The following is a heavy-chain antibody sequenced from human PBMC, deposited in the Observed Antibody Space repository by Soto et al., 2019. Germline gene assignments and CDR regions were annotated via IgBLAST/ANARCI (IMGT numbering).Heavy chain of an antibody. CDR3: AREYSSSSQYLYFDV. Sequence: QVQLVQSGAEVKKPGSSVKVSCKVSGGIFSSYAMGWVRQAPGQGLEWMAGIIPITGTTNRAQKFQGRVTVTADESTTTVYMELSSLTAEDTAVYYCAREYSSSSQYLYFDVWGRGTLVTVSS. CDR2: IIPITGTT. V-gene: IGHV1-69*01. CDR1: GGIFSSYA. D-gene: IGHD6-6*01. J-gene: IGHJ2*01.